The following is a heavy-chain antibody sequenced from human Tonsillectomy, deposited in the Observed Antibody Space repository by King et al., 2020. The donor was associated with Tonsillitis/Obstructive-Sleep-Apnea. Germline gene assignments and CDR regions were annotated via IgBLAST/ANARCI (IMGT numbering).Heavy chain of an antibody. CDR3: ARAYDPLDY. CDR1: GFTFSDYY. D-gene: IGHD5-12*01. J-gene: IGHJ4*02. V-gene: IGHV3-11*05. Sequence: VQLVESGGGLVKPGGSLRLSCAASGFTFSDYYMSWIRQAQGKGLGWVSYISSSSTYTNYAQSVKGRFTISRDNAKNSLYLQMNSLRAEDTAVYYCARAYDPLDYWGQGTLVTVSS. CDR2: ISSSSTYT.